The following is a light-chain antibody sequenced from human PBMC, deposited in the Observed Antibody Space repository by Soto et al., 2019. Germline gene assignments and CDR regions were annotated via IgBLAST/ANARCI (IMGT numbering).Light chain of an antibody. CDR3: QQYNNWPIT. J-gene: IGKJ5*01. V-gene: IGKV3-15*01. CDR1: QSVSSN. CDR2: GAT. Sequence: EIVMTQSPATLSVSPGERGTLSCRASQSVSSNLAWYQQKPGQAPRLLIHGATTRAAGIPARFSGSGSGAECTLTISSLQSEDFAVYYCQQYNNWPITFGQGTRLEIK.